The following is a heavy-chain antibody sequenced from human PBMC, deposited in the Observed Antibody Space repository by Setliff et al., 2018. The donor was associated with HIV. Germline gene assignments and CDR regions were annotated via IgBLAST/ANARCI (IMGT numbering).Heavy chain of an antibody. D-gene: IGHD6-13*01. J-gene: IGHJ4*02. CDR1: GFSFKSAW. Sequence: PGGSLRLSCAASGFSFKSAWMSWVRQAPGKGLEWVANINQDGSDQNFVDSVTGRFTISRDNAKNSLYLQMNSLRAEDTAVYYCARAYEIADHYDYWGQGTLVTVSS. V-gene: IGHV3-7*03. CDR2: INQDGSDQ. CDR3: ARAYEIADHYDY.